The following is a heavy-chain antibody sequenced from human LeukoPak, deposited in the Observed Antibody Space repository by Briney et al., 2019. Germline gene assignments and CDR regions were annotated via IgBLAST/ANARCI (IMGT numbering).Heavy chain of an antibody. CDR2: IYYSGNT. Sequence: SETLSLTCTVSGGSITSSSYYWGWIRQPPGKGLEWIGSIYYSGNTYYNPSLKSRVTISGDTSKNQFSLKLSSVTAADTAVYYSYLGYYSRFNGWGQGSLVTVSS. V-gene: IGHV4-39*01. CDR3: YLGYYSRFNG. J-gene: IGHJ4*02. CDR1: GGSITSSSYY. D-gene: IGHD3-3*01.